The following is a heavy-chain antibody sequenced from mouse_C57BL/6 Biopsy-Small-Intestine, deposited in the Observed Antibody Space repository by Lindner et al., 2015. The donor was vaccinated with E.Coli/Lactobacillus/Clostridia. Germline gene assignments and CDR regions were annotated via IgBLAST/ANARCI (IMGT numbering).Heavy chain of an antibody. D-gene: IGHD1-2*01. Sequence: SVKVSCKASGYTFKNYYIYWVRQAPGQGLEWMGWISPDSGGTDYAQKFQGRVTMTRDTSITTAYMELSRLRSDDTAIYYCARALLGPRGRAFDFWGQGTLVTVSS. CDR2: ISPDSGGT. CDR3: ARALLGPRGRAFDF. CDR1: GYTFKNYY. J-gene: IGHJ3*01. V-gene: IGHV1-77*01.